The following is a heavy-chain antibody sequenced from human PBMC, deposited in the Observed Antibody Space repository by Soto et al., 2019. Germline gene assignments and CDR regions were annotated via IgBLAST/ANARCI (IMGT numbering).Heavy chain of an antibody. CDR3: ARVGPPTNPYYYYYYGMDV. V-gene: IGHV4-59*01. Sequence: ESLSRTYAVSGDSISSDYCMWMRQPPGKGLESIGYLYYGRSANYNPSLKSRVTLSVDTSTNQCSLTLSSMTAADTAVYYCARVGPPTNPYYYYYYGMDVWGQGTTVTVSS. CDR1: GDSISSDY. CDR2: LYYGRSA. J-gene: IGHJ6*02.